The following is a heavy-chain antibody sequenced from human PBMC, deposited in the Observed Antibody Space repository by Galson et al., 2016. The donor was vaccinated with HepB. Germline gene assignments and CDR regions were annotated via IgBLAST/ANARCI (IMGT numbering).Heavy chain of an antibody. D-gene: IGHD3-10*01. CDR2: IKTDGSIT. V-gene: IGHV3-74*01. CDR3: ARGRRGAISDFFDS. Sequence: SLRLSCAASGFTFSNYWMYWVRQAPGKGLVWVSRIKTDGSITGYADSVKGRFTISRAKGKKTMYLQMNSLRAGDTALYYCARGRRGAISDFFDSWGQGTLVTVSS. J-gene: IGHJ4*02. CDR1: GFTFSNYW.